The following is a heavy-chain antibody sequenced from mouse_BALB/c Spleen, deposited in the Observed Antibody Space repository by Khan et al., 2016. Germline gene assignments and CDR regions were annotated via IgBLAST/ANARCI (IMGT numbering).Heavy chain of an antibody. CDR1: GFDVSRYW. V-gene: IGHV4-1*02. CDR2: INPDSYTI. Sequence: EVQLQESGGGLVHPGGSLKLSCAASGFDVSRYWMSWVRQAPGKGLEWIGEINPDSYTINYTPSLKDKFIISRDNAKNTLYLQMSKVRSEDTALYYCARAGYYGYLAYWGQGTLVTVSA. CDR3: ARAGYYGYLAY. J-gene: IGHJ3*01. D-gene: IGHD1-1*01.